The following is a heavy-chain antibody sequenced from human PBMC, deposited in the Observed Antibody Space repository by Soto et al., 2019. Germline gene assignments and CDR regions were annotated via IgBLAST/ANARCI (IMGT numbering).Heavy chain of an antibody. J-gene: IGHJ4*02. CDR1: GFAFSSYA. Sequence: SLRLSCAASGFAFSSYAMHWVRRAPGKGLEWVAVISYDTTNKYYADSVKGRFTISRDNSKKTMYLQMSSLRAEDTAVYYCARPFSSGWYGDFDFWGQGTPVTVSS. CDR3: ARPFSSGWYGDFDF. V-gene: IGHV3-30-3*01. CDR2: ISYDTTNK. D-gene: IGHD6-19*01.